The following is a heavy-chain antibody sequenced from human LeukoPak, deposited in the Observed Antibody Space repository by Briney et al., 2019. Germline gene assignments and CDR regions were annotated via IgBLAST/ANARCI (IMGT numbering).Heavy chain of an antibody. Sequence: PGRPLRLSCTGSGFSFSDYAVSWFRQAPGKGPEWLGFIRTEGYGETTEYAASVEGRFTISRDDSKNTLYLQMNSLKTEDTAVYYCTTDCSSTSCYILDNDFDYWGQGTLVTVSS. D-gene: IGHD2-2*02. CDR2: IRTEGYGETT. J-gene: IGHJ4*02. CDR1: GFSFSDYA. CDR3: TTDCSSTSCYILDNDFDY. V-gene: IGHV3-49*03.